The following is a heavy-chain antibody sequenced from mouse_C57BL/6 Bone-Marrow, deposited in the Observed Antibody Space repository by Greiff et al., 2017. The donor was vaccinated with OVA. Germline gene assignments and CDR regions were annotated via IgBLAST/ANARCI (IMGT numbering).Heavy chain of an antibody. Sequence: EVHLVESGGGLVQPGGSLKLSCAASGFTFSDYGMAWVRQAPRKGPEWVAFISNLAYSIYYADTVTGRFTISRENAKNTLYLEMSSLRSEDTAMYYGARRRGYYYGSYWYFDVWGTGTTVTVSS. D-gene: IGHD1-1*01. CDR3: ARRRGYYYGSYWYFDV. J-gene: IGHJ1*03. V-gene: IGHV5-15*01. CDR1: GFTFSDYG. CDR2: ISNLAYSI.